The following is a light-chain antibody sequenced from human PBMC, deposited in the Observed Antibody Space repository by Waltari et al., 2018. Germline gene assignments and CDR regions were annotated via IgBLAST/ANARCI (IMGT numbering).Light chain of an antibody. V-gene: IGKV1-12*01. CDR1: QPISTW. CDR2: AAS. Sequence: DIQMTQSPSSVSASVGDRVTITSRASQPISTWLAWYQQKPGTAPKLLIYAASNLQRGVPSRFSGSGSGTYFTLTIRSLQPEDFATYYCHQANSFPVTFGGGTKVEIK. J-gene: IGKJ4*01. CDR3: HQANSFPVT.